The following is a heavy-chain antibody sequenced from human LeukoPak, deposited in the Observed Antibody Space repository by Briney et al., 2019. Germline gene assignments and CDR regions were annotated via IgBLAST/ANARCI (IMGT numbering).Heavy chain of an antibody. CDR1: GGSISSGSYS. D-gene: IGHD5-18*01. V-gene: IGHV4-61*02. J-gene: IGHJ5*02. CDR3: ARDDSSYGPSGFDP. CDR2: IYTSGST. Sequence: SETLSLTCIVSGGSISSGSYSWSWIRQPAGKGLEWIGRIYTSGSTNYNPSLKSRVTISVDTSKNQFSLKLSSVTAADTAVYYCARDDSSYGPSGFDPWGQGTLVTVSS.